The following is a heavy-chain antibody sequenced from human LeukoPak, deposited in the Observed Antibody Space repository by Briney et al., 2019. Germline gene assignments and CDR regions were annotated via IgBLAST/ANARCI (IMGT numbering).Heavy chain of an antibody. D-gene: IGHD3-22*01. CDR1: EGTFSSYA. V-gene: IGHV1-69*04. CDR2: IIPILGIA. CDR3: ARDPTYYYDSSGYPGGDY. Sequence: ASVKVSCKASEGTFSSYAISRVRQAPGQGLEWMGRIIPILGIANYAQKFQGRVTITADKSTSTAYMELSSLRSEDTAVYYCARDPTYYYDSSGYPGGDYWGQGTLVTVSS. J-gene: IGHJ4*02.